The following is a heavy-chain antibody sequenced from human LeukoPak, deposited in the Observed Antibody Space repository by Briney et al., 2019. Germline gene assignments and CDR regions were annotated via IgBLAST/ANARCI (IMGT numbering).Heavy chain of an antibody. CDR2: ILYDGSNK. D-gene: IGHD5-18*01. Sequence: GGSLRLSCAASRFTFSSHNMHWVRQAPGKGLEWVAVILYDGSNKYYADSVKGRFTVSRDNSKNTLFLQMNSLRTEDTAVYYCARKEGEYSFGPHYFDYWGQGTLVTVSS. CDR1: RFTFSSHN. V-gene: IGHV3-30*04. CDR3: ARKEGEYSFGPHYFDY. J-gene: IGHJ4*02.